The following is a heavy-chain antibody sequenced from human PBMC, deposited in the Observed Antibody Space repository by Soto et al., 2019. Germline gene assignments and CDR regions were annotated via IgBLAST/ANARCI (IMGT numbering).Heavy chain of an antibody. J-gene: IGHJ3*02. Sequence: PSATRCLTCAVYGGSFRGYYWSWIRHHPGKGLEWIGEINHSGITNYNPSLKSRVTISVDTSKIQFSLKLSSVTAADTAVYYCARGQGYCSSTSCYRYGAFDIWGQGTMVTVSS. V-gene: IGHV4-34*01. CDR1: GGSFRGYY. CDR2: INHSGIT. CDR3: ARGQGYCSSTSCYRYGAFDI. D-gene: IGHD2-2*02.